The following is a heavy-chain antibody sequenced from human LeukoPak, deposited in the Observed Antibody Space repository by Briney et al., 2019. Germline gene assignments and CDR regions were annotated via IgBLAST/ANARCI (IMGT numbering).Heavy chain of an antibody. CDR1: GFTFSSYG. Sequence: PTGGSLRLSCAASGFTFSSYGMHWVRQAPGKGLEWVAFIRCDGSNKYYADSVKGRFTISRDNSKNTLYLQMNSLRAEDTAVYYSAKDGGDYGGNSASLNAFDIWGQGTMVTVSS. D-gene: IGHD4-23*01. J-gene: IGHJ3*02. CDR2: IRCDGSNK. V-gene: IGHV3-30*02. CDR3: AKDGGDYGGNSASLNAFDI.